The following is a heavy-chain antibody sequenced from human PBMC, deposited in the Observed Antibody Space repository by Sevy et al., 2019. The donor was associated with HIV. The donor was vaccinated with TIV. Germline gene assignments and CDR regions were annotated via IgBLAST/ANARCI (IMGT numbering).Heavy chain of an antibody. CDR3: CRTSYPGSVKGRLTIPRDNXKNTLYLQMNGLRAEDTAVYYCATGRYSSGWYLDY. CDR1: GFTVSSNY. CDR2: IYSGGST. J-gene: IGHJ4*02. D-gene: IGHD3-16*01. Sequence: GGSLRLSCAASGFTVSSNYMSWVRQAPGKGLEWVSVIYSGGSTYYADAAKGRFTISRANSKNQLSLQMNSLRAEDTSIDGGCRTSYPGSVKGRLTIPRDNXKNTLYLQMNGLRAEDTAVYYCATGRYSSGWYLDYWGQGTLVTVSS. V-gene: IGHV3-53*01.